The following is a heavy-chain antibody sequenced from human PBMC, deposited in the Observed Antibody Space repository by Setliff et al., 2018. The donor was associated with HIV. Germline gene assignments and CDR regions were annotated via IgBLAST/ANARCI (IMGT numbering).Heavy chain of an antibody. CDR2: IYYSGTT. D-gene: IGHD2-21*01. J-gene: IGHJ5*01. V-gene: IGHV4-39*07. CDR1: GGSIDSTSYY. Sequence: SETLSLTCTVSGGSIDSTSYYWGWIRQPPGKGLEWIGSIYYSGTTYYNPSLKSRVTISVDRSRNQFSLKLTSVTAADTAVYYCARDFEATYCGGDCYSGWFDSWGQGILVTVSS. CDR3: ARDFEATYCGGDCYSGWFDS.